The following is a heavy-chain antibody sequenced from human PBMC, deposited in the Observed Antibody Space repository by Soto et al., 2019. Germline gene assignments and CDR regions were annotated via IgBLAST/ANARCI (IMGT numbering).Heavy chain of an antibody. CDR1: GFTFSTYA. CDR3: AKGSSGWSNDY. D-gene: IGHD6-19*01. V-gene: IGHV3-23*01. Sequence: GGSLRLSRAASGFTFSTYAMSWVRQAPGKGLEWVSSISNTGGSTYYADSVKGRFTISRDNSKNTLYLQMNSLRAEDTAVYYCAKGSSGWSNDYWGQGTLVTVSS. J-gene: IGHJ4*02. CDR2: ISNTGGST.